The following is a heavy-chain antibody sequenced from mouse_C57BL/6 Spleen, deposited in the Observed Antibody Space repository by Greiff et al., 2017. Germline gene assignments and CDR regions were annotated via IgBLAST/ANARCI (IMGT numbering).Heavy chain of an antibody. D-gene: IGHD1-1*01. V-gene: IGHV2-3*01. Sequence: VQLVESGPCLVAPSPPLSIPCTVPRFSLPIYGVRLFGDTPGKGLEWLGVIWGDGSTNYHSALISRLSISKDNYKSQGFLKLNSLQSYYTATYYHRELHAAPAGRWG. J-gene: IGHJ1*01. CDR2: IWGDGST. CDR1: RFSLPIYG. CDR3: RELHAAPAGR.